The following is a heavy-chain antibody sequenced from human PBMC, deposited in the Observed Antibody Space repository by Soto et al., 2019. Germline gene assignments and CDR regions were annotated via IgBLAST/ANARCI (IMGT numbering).Heavy chain of an antibody. CDR2: IIPIFGTA. CDR1: GGTFSSYA. V-gene: IGHV1-69*13. D-gene: IGHD2-2*01. Sequence: SVKVSCKASGGTFSSYAISWVRQAPGQGLEWMGGIIPIFGTANYAQKFQGRVTITADESTSTAYMELSSLRSEDTAVYYCAREGYCSSTSCPFDYWGQGTLVTVS. CDR3: AREGYCSSTSCPFDY. J-gene: IGHJ4*02.